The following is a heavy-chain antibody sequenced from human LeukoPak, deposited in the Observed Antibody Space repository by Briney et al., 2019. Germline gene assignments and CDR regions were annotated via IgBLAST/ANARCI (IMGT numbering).Heavy chain of an antibody. CDR3: AKGSRPGRSGDPNLDH. J-gene: IGHJ4*02. Sequence: PGGSLRLSCAASGFTVSSNYMNWVRQAPGKGLEWVSLIYSGSTTKYADSVKGRFTISRDNSKNTLYLQMNSLRVEDTAVYYCAKGSRPGRSGDPNLDHWGQGTLVTVSS. V-gene: IGHV3-53*01. CDR2: IYSGSTT. D-gene: IGHD2-15*01. CDR1: GFTVSSNY.